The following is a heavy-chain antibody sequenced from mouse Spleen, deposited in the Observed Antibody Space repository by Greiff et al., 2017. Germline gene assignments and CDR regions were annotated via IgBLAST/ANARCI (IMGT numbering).Heavy chain of an antibody. D-gene: IGHD2-1*01. CDR2: INPSTGGT. CDR1: GYSFTGYY. V-gene: IGHV1-42*01. Sequence: EVQLQQSGPELVKPGASVKISCKASGYSFTGYYMNWVKQSPEKSLEWIGEINPSTGGTTYNQKFKAKATLTVDKSSSTAYMQLKSLTSEDSAVYYCARNGGNYYFDYWGQGTTLTVSS. CDR3: ARNGGNYYFDY. J-gene: IGHJ2*01.